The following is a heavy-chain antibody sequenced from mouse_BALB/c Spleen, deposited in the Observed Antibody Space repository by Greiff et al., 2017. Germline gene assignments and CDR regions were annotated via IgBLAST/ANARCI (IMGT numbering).Heavy chain of an antibody. V-gene: IGHV3-2*02. CDR1: GYSITSDYA. CDR3: ASYYDYDDGFAY. Sequence: DVQLQESGPGLVKPSQSLSLTCTVTGYSITSDYAWNWIRQFPGNKLEWMGYISYSGSTSYNPSLKSRISITRDTSKNQFFLQLNSVTTEDTATYYCASYYDYDDGFAYWGQGTLVTVSA. J-gene: IGHJ3*01. D-gene: IGHD2-4*01. CDR2: ISYSGST.